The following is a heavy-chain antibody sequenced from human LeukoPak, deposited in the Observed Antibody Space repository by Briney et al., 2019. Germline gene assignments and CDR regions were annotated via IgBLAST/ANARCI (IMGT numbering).Heavy chain of an antibody. J-gene: IGHJ4*02. CDR3: ARQGIHLWFDF. CDR1: GFTFSHYA. CDR2: ISYDGSNK. V-gene: IGHV3-30-3*01. D-gene: IGHD5-18*01. Sequence: GRSLGLSCAASGFTFSHYAMHWVRQAPGKGLEWVAVISYDGSNKYYADSVKGRFTISRDNSKNSLYLQMNSLRAEDTAVYYCARQGIHLWFDFWGQGTLVTVSS.